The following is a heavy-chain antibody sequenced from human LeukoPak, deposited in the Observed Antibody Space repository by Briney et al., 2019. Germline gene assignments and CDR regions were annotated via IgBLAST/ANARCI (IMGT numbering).Heavy chain of an antibody. D-gene: IGHD3-9*01. CDR3: AKDGGDYHYDILTGYLDY. CDR1: GGSSSNYF. V-gene: IGHV4-4*07. CDR2: IHTSGTT. J-gene: IGHJ4*02. Sequence: PSETLSLTCTVSGGSSSNYFCTWLRQSAGAGLECIGRIHTSGTTYYNPSLKSRVSMSVDTSKNEFSLRLNSVTAADTAVYYCAKDGGDYHYDILTGYLDYWGQGTLVTVSS.